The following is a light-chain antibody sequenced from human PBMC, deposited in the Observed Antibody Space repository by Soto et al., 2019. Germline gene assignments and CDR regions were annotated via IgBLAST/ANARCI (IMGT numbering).Light chain of an antibody. Sequence: EIVLTQSPGTLSLSPGERATLSCRASQSVSSSYLAWYQQKPGQAPRLLIYGVSSRAIGIPDRFSGSGSGTDFTLTISRLEPEDFGVYYCQQYGSSSMYSFGQGTKLEIK. J-gene: IGKJ2*03. CDR1: QSVSSSY. V-gene: IGKV3-20*01. CDR2: GVS. CDR3: QQYGSSSMYS.